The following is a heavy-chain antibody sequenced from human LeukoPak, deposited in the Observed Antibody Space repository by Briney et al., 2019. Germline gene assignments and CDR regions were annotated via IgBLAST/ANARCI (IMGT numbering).Heavy chain of an antibody. Sequence: SETLSLTCAVYGGSFSGYYWSWIRQPPGKGLEWIGEINHSGSTNYNPSLKSRVTISVDTSKNQFSLKLSSVTAADTAVYYCASRRNLYYYDSSGYPRKIDYWGQGTLVTVSS. V-gene: IGHV4-34*01. CDR1: GGSFSGYY. J-gene: IGHJ4*02. CDR2: INHSGST. CDR3: ASRRNLYYYDSSGYPRKIDY. D-gene: IGHD3-22*01.